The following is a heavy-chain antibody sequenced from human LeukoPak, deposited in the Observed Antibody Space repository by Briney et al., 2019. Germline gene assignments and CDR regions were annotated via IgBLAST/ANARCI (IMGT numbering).Heavy chain of an antibody. D-gene: IGHD3-22*01. CDR3: AREGPRNDLYYYDSSGYRAFDI. J-gene: IGHJ3*02. CDR2: IYTSGST. CDR1: GGSISSGSYY. V-gene: IGHV4-61*02. Sequence: PSQTLSLTCTVSGGSISSGSYYWNWIRQPAGTGLEWIGRIYTSGSTNYNPSLKSRVTISVDTSKNQFSLKLSSVTAADTAVYYCAREGPRNDLYYYDSSGYRAFDIWGQGTMVTVSS.